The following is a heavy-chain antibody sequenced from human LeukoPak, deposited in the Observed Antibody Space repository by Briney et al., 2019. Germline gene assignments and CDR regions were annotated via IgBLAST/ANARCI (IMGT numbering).Heavy chain of an antibody. CDR3: AREYCSCGSCYWVSYYYYYMDV. CDR1: GFTFSSYA. D-gene: IGHD2-15*01. V-gene: IGHV3-30*04. J-gene: IGHJ6*03. Sequence: GRFLRLSCPASGFTFSSYAMHWVRQAPGKGLEWVAVISYDGSNKYYADSVKGRFTIYRDNSKNTLYLQMNSLRADDTAVYYCAREYCSCGSCYWVSYYYYYMDVWGKGTTVTVSS. CDR2: ISYDGSNK.